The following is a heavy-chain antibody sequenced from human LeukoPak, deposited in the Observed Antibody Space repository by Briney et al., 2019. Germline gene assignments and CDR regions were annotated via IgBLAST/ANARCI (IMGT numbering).Heavy chain of an antibody. D-gene: IGHD5-12*01. CDR2: ISWNSGSI. J-gene: IGHJ4*02. CDR1: GFTFDDYA. Sequence: PGGSLRLSCAASGFTFDDYAMHWVRQAPGKGLEWVSGISWNSGSIGYADSVKGRFTISRDNAKNSLYLQMNSLRAEDTALYYCAKGEWLPDYWGQGTLVTVSS. V-gene: IGHV3-9*01. CDR3: AKGEWLPDY.